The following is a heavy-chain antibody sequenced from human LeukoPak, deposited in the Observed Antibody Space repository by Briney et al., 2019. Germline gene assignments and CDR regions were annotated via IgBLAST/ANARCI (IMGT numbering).Heavy chain of an antibody. D-gene: IGHD6-19*01. Sequence: VKVSSTVSGYTLTELSMHWVRQAPGKGLERMGGFDPEDGETIYTQKFQGRVTMTQDTSTDTAYRELSSLRSEDTGVYFCASILQRVAVADNFEYWGQGTLVTVSS. V-gene: IGHV1-24*01. J-gene: IGHJ4*02. CDR3: ASILQRVAVADNFEY. CDR2: FDPEDGET. CDR1: GYTLTELS.